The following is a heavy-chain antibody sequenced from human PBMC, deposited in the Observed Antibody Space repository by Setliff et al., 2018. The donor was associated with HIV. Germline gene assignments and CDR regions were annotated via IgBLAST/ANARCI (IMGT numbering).Heavy chain of an antibody. Sequence: SETLSLTCTVSGDSINSDNYYWSWIRQPAGRGLEWIGRIYTSGTTNYNPSLKTRVTFSVDTSKNQFSLRLSSVTAADTAVYYCARGTLWSSGYYLYWYLDLWGLGTLVT. CDR1: GDSINSDNYY. J-gene: IGHJ2*01. D-gene: IGHD3-22*01. V-gene: IGHV4-61*02. CDR3: ARGTLWSSGYYLYWYLDL. CDR2: IYTSGTT.